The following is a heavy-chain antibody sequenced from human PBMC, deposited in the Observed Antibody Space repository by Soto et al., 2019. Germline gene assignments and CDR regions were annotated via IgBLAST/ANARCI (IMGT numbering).Heavy chain of an antibody. Sequence: QVQLVQSGAEVKKPGSSVKVSCKASGGTFSSYAISWVRQAPGQGLEWMGGIIPIFVTANYAQKFQGRVTITADESTSTAYMELSSLRSEDTAVYYGAREGDSGSYGAWFDPWGQGTLVTVSS. D-gene: IGHD1-26*01. J-gene: IGHJ5*02. CDR3: AREGDSGSYGAWFDP. CDR1: GGTFSSYA. CDR2: IIPIFVTA. V-gene: IGHV1-69*01.